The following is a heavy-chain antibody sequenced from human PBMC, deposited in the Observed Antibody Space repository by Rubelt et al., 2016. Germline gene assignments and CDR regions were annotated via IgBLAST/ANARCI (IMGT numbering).Heavy chain of an antibody. D-gene: IGHD2-2*01. CDR1: GYTFTTYG. V-gene: IGHV1-18*01. CDR3: ARGYCSSANCLFNWFDP. CDR2: IRTYNGNK. J-gene: IGHJ5*02. Sequence: QVQLVQSGAEVKKPGASVKVSCKASGYTFTTYGLSWVRQDPGQGLEWLGWIRTYNGNKNYAQKLQGRVTMTTDTSTSTAYMELRSLRSDDTAMYFCARGYCSSANCLFNWFDPWGQGTLVTVSS.